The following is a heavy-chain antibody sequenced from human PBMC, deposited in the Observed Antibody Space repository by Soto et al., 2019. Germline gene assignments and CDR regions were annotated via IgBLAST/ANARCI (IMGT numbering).Heavy chain of an antibody. CDR3: ARDSAYFASGTYYIFDY. V-gene: IGHV4-4*02. J-gene: IGHJ4*02. D-gene: IGHD3-10*01. CDR2: IYHSGST. CDR1: GGSISSSNW. Sequence: SETLSLTCAVSGGSISSSNWWSWVRQPPGKGLEWIGEIYHSGSTNYNPSLKSRVTISVDKSKNQFSLKLSSVTAADTAVYYCARDSAYFASGTYYIFDYWGQGTLVTVSS.